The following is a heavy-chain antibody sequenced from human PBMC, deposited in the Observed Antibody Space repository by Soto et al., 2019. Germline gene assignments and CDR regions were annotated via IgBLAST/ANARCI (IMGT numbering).Heavy chain of an antibody. CDR3: AKDGVVQQQSREKAHGMDV. CDR1: GFTFSSYA. CDR2: ISGSGGST. Sequence: GGSLRLSCAASGFTFSSYAMSWVRQAPGKGLEWVSAISGSGGSTYYADSVKGRFTISRDNSKNTLYLQMNSLRAEDTAVYYCAKDGVVQQQSREKAHGMDVWGQGTTVTVSS. V-gene: IGHV3-23*01. J-gene: IGHJ6*02. D-gene: IGHD6-13*01.